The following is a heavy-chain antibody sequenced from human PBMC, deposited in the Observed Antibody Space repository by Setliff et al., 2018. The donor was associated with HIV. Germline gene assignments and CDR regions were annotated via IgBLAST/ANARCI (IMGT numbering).Heavy chain of an antibody. Sequence: SQTLSLTCASFGGPFSDYFWTCLRQPPGKGLEWIGHISPSVGADYSPSLKTRAAISLVTSRSQIVLRLSSVAAADTATYYCARGVTLGRGGIAESPLYVMDVWGEGTPVTVSS. J-gene: IGHJ6*03. CDR3: ARGVTLGRGGIAESPLYVMDV. D-gene: IGHD3-10*01. V-gene: IGHV4-34*01. CDR2: ISPSVGA. CDR1: GGPFSDYF.